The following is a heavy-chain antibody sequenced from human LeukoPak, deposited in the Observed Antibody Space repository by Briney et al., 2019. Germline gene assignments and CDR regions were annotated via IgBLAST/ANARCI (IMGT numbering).Heavy chain of an antibody. CDR2: IGGTGGFIT. V-gene: IGHV3-23*01. Sequence: PGEFLRLSCAASGFTFTTYWMSWVRQAPGKGLEWVSGIGGTGGFITYYAESVKGRSTVSRDNSKNKLYLQMNSLRADDTAIYYCARDLGWLHYEDWGQGTLVTVSS. J-gene: IGHJ4*02. CDR1: GFTFTTYW. CDR3: ARDLGWLHYED. D-gene: IGHD5-12*01.